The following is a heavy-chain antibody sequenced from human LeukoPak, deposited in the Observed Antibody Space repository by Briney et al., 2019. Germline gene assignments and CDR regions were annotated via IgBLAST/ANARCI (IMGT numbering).Heavy chain of an antibody. J-gene: IGHJ4*02. CDR1: GGTFSSYA. CDR2: IIPILGTA. V-gene: IGHV1-69*13. D-gene: IGHD3-22*01. CDR3: SYYDSGGHY. Sequence: ASVKVSCKASGGTFSSYAISWVRQAPGQGLEWMGGIIPILGTANYAQKFQGRVTITADESTSTAYMELSSLRPEDTAVYYCSYYDSGGHYWGQGTLVTVSS.